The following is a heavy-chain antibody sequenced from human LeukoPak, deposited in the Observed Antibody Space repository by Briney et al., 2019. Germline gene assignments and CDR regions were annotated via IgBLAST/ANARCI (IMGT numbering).Heavy chain of an antibody. CDR3: ARSRSGLFDY. CDR2: INSDGSST. J-gene: IGHJ4*02. Sequence: GGSLRLSCAASGFTFSSDWMHWVRHAPGKGLLWVSRINSDGSSTSYADSVKGRFTISRDNAKNTLYLQMNSLRAEDTAVYYCARSRSGLFDYWGQGTLVTVSS. V-gene: IGHV3-74*01. CDR1: GFTFSSDW.